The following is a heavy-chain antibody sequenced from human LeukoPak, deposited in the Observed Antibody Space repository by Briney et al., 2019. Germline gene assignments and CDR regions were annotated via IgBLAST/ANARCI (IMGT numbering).Heavy chain of an antibody. D-gene: IGHD3-10*01. CDR3: ARDRWYYYRSGSSVYYYYGMEV. J-gene: IGHJ6*01. V-gene: IGHV6-1*01. Sequence: QTLSLTCALSGDTLSSNSAAWDWIRHSPSRGLEWLGRTYYRSAGYNDCAVSVESRITINPDTSKNQFSLQLNSVTPEDTAVYYWARDRWYYYRSGSSVYYYYGMEVWGEGTTVTLSS. CDR2: TYYRSAGYN. CDR1: GDTLSSNSAA.